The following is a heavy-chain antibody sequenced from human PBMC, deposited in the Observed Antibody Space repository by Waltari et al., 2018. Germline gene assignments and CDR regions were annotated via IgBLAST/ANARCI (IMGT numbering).Heavy chain of an antibody. J-gene: IGHJ3*02. D-gene: IGHD6-13*01. CDR1: GDSIGSGYYY. CDR2: IYFAGST. Sequence: QLQLRESGPGLLKPSETLSLTCSVSGDSIGSGYYYWGWIRQAPGKGLEWIGSIYFAGSTDYNPSRKSRLTISVDTSKSQFSLRLSSVTAADTAVYYCAREVGGSSWSTTPRGDAFDIWGQGTMVTVSS. V-gene: IGHV4-39*07. CDR3: AREVGGSSWSTTPRGDAFDI.